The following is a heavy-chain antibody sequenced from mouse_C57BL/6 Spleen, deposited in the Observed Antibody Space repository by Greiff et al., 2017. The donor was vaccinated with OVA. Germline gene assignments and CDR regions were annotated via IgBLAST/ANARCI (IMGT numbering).Heavy chain of an antibody. J-gene: IGHJ2*01. D-gene: IGHD1-1*01. V-gene: IGHV3-6*01. CDR1: GYSITSGYY. Sequence: ESGPGLVKPSQSLSLTCSVTGYSITSGYYWNWIRQFPGNQLEWMGYISYDGSNNYNPSLKNRISITRDTSKNQFFLKLNSVTTEDTATYYCATTVVEDYFDYWGQGTTLTVSS. CDR2: ISYDGSN. CDR3: ATTVVEDYFDY.